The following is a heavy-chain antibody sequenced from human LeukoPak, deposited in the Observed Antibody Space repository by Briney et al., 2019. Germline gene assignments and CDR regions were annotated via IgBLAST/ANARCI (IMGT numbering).Heavy chain of an antibody. CDR3: ARVKIDAFDI. Sequence: TGGSLRLSCAASGFTFSSYAMSWIRQPAGKGLEWIGRIYTSGSTNYNPSLKSRVTMSVDTSKNQFSLKLSSVTAADTAVYYCARVKIDAFDIWGQGTMVTVSS. CDR1: GFTFSSYA. V-gene: IGHV4-4*07. CDR2: IYTSGST. J-gene: IGHJ3*02.